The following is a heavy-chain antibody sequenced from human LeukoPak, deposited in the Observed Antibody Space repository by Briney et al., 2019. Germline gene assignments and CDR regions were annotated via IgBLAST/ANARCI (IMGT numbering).Heavy chain of an antibody. D-gene: IGHD6-25*01. CDR1: GGSFSGYY. CDR2: INHSGST. Sequence: SETLSLTCAVYGGSFSGYYWSWIRQPPGKGLEWIGEINHSGSTNYNPSLKSRVTISVDTSKNQFSLKLSSVTAADTAVYYCAGGRRPSGACGKVNGYDPWLQGTLV. V-gene: IGHV4-34*01. CDR3: AGGRRPSGACGKVNGYDP. J-gene: IGHJ5*02.